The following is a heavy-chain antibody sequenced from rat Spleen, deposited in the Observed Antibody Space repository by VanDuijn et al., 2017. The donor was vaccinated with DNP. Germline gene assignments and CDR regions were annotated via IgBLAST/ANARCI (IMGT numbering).Heavy chain of an antibody. CDR1: GFTFSDYA. CDR2: IIYDGSST. V-gene: IGHV5S10*01. CDR3: ATHSQGDYYYDGSYYYGFAMDV. D-gene: IGHD1-12*02. J-gene: IGHJ2*01. Sequence: EVQLVESGGGLVQPGRSLKLSCAASGFTFSDYAMAWVRQSPKKGLEWVATIIYDGSSTYYRDSVKGRFTISRDNAKSTLYLQMDSLRSEDTATYYCATHSQGDYYYDGSYYYGFAMDVWGQGVMVTVSS.